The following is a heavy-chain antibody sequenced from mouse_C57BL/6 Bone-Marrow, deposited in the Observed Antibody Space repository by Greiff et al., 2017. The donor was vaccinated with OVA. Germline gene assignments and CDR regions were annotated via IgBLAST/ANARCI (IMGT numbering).Heavy chain of an antibody. D-gene: IGHD1-1*01. CDR1: GYSFTSYY. Sequence: VHLVESGPELVKPGASVKISCKASGYSFTSYYIHWVKQRPGQGLEWIGWIYPGSGNTKYNEKFKGKATLTADTSSSTAYMQLSSLTSEDSAVYYCANPGYYGSSQYYFDYWGQGTTLTVSS. V-gene: IGHV1-66*01. J-gene: IGHJ2*01. CDR3: ANPGYYGSSQYYFDY. CDR2: IYPGSGNT.